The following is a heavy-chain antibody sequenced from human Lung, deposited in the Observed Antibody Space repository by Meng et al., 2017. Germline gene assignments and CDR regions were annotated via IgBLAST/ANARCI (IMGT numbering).Heavy chain of an antibody. CDR1: VISLSISGVG. CDR2: IYWDDDK. J-gene: IGHJ5*02. Sequence: QTTFQESGLPLVKPTQNPTLTCTFSVISLSISGVGVGWIRQPPGKALECLAIIYWDDDKRYNPSLKNRLTITTDTSKNQVVLTMTNMDPVETATYYCAHRLSCGTEYDYGTVDPWSQGTLVTVSS. D-gene: IGHD4/OR15-4a*01. V-gene: IGHV2-5*02. CDR3: AHRLSCGTEYDYGTVDP.